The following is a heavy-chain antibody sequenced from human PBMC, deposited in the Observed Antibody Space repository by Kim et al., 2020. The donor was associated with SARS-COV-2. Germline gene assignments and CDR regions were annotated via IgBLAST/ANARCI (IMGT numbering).Heavy chain of an antibody. J-gene: IGHJ6*03. V-gene: IGHV3-11*06. D-gene: IGHD1-20*01. Sequence: GRFTISRDNAKNSMYLQMNSLRDEDTAVYYCARDYLYYNWNGYYYYYMDVWGKGTTVTVSS. CDR3: ARDYLYYNWNGYYYYYMDV.